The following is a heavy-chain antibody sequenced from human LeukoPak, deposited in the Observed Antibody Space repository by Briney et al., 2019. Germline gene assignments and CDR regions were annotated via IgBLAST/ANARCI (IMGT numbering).Heavy chain of an antibody. CDR2: ISSSGSTI. D-gene: IGHD3-10*02. CDR3: TELGITMIGGV. CDR1: GFTFSSYE. Sequence: GGSLRLSCAASGFTFSSYEMNWVRQAPGKGLEWVSYISSSGSTIYYADSVKGRFTISRDNAKNSLYLQMNSLRAEDTAVYYFTELGITMIGGVWGKGTTVTISS. J-gene: IGHJ6*04. V-gene: IGHV3-48*03.